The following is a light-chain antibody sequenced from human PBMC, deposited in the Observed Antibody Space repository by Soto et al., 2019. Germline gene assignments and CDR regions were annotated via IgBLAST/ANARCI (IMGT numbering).Light chain of an antibody. CDR3: SSYAGAVV. CDR2: EGS. V-gene: IGLV2-23*01. CDR1: SSGVENYNL. J-gene: IGLJ2*01. Sequence: QSALTQPASVSGSPGQSITLSCTRTSSGVENYNLVSWYQHHPGKAPKLMIYEGSQRPSGVSDRFSGSKSGTTASLTISGLQAEDDADYYCSSYAGAVVFGGGTKVTVL.